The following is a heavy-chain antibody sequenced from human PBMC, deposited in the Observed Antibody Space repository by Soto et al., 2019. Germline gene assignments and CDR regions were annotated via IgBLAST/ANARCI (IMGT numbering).Heavy chain of an antibody. Sequence: QVQLVQSGAEVKKPGASVKVSCKASGYTFTSYDINWVRQATGQGLEWMGWMNPNSGNTGYAQKFQGRVTMTRNTSISTAYMELSSLRSEDTAVYYCARGPFTSSWRQENWFDPWGQGTLVTVSS. CDR2: MNPNSGNT. J-gene: IGHJ5*02. D-gene: IGHD6-13*01. V-gene: IGHV1-8*01. CDR3: ARGPFTSSWRQENWFDP. CDR1: GYTFTSYD.